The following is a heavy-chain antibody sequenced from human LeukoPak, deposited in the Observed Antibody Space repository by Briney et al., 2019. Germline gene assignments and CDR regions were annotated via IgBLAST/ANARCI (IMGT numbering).Heavy chain of an antibody. J-gene: IGHJ6*02. CDR3: ARDREYSSSWFAMDV. V-gene: IGHV4-4*07. CDR2: IYTSGST. Sequence: AETLSLTCTVSGGSIRRYYWSWIRQPAREGLECIVRIYTSGSTNYNPSLKSRFTMSVDTSKNQFSLKLSSVTAADTAVYYCARDREYSSSWFAMDVWGQGTTVTVSS. CDR1: GGSIRRYY. D-gene: IGHD6-13*01.